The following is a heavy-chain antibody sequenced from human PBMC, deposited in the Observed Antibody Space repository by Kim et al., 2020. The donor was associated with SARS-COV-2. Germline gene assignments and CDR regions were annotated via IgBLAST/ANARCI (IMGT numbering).Heavy chain of an antibody. D-gene: IGHD3-3*01. Sequence: YADSVKGRFTISRDNAKNSLYLQMNSLGDEDTAVYYCARLTIFAVVLEDVWGQGTTVTVSS. J-gene: IGHJ6*02. CDR3: ARLTIFAVVLEDV. V-gene: IGHV3-48*02.